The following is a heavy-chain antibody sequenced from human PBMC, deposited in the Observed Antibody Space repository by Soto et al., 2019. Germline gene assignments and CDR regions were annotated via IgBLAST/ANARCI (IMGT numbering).Heavy chain of an antibody. CDR1: GFSLSTSGVG. V-gene: IGHV2-5*02. J-gene: IGHJ5*02. Sequence: QITLKESGPTLVKPTQTLTLTCTFSGFSLSTSGVGVAWIRQPPGKALDWLALIYWDGDKRYSPALNIRLTITKDTTKNQVVLTMTNMDPVDTATYYCAQSRGSSASAYNWFDPWGQGTLVTVSS. CDR2: IYWDGDK. D-gene: IGHD6-6*01. CDR3: AQSRGSSASAYNWFDP.